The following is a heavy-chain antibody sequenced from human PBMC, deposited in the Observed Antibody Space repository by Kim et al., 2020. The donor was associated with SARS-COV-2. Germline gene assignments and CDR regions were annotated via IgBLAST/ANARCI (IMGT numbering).Heavy chain of an antibody. V-gene: IGHV4-39*01. D-gene: IGHD6-6*01. CDR3: ARHQAARHRRNAFDI. Sequence: YLKSRVTISVDTSKNQFSLKLSSVTAADTAVYYCARHQAARHRRNAFDIWGQGTMVTVSS. J-gene: IGHJ3*02.